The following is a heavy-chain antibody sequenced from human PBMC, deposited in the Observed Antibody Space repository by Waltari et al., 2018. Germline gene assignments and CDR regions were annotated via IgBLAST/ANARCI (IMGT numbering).Heavy chain of an antibody. D-gene: IGHD3-22*01. J-gene: IGHJ4*02. Sequence: QVQLQESGPGLVKPSQTLSLTCTVSGGSISSGDYYWSWIRQPPGKGLEWIGYIYYRGSTYYNPSLKSRVTISVDTSKNQFSLKLSSVTAADTAVYYCARVLLSPYDSSGYYFDYWGQGTLVTVSS. CDR2: IYYRGST. CDR3: ARVLLSPYDSSGYYFDY. CDR1: GGSISSGDYY. V-gene: IGHV4-30-4*08.